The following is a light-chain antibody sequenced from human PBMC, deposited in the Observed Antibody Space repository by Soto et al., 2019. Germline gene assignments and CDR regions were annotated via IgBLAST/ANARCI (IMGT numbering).Light chain of an antibody. CDR1: SSDVGSYNL. CDR2: EGS. Sequence: QSALTQPASVSGSPGQSIALSCTGTSSDVGSYNLVSWYQQHPGKAPKLIIYEGSKRPSGVSNRFSGSKSGNTASLTISGLQAEDEADYYCLSFDSSLSVVFGGGTKLTVL. J-gene: IGLJ2*01. CDR3: LSFDSSLSVV. V-gene: IGLV2-14*02.